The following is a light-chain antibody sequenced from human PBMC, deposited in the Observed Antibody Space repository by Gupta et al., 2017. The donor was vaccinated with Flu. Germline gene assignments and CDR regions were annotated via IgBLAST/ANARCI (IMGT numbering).Light chain of an antibody. CDR2: ANN. J-gene: IGLJ2*01. CDR3: STWIDALGSPV. CDR1: TPSIGSST. Sequence: SLSSSGRTPSIGSSTFAWYHQVPGVAPRLLIFANNQRPAGVAGRFSANKSCTSASLIISARQPEDEGDDYYSTWIDALGSPVFGGGTKLVVL. V-gene: IGLV1-44*01.